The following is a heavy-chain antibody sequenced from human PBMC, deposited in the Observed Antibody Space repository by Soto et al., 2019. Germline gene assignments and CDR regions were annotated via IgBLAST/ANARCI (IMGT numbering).Heavy chain of an antibody. CDR1: GGSISSSSYY. CDR2: IYYSGST. V-gene: IGHV4-39*01. D-gene: IGHD4-17*01. Sequence: SETLSLTCTVSGGSISSSSYYWGWIRQPPGKGLEWIGSIYYSGSTYYNPSLRSRVTISVDTSKNQFSLKLSSVTAAETALYYCARGSYGDYPIDYWGQGTLVTVSS. J-gene: IGHJ4*02. CDR3: ARGSYGDYPIDY.